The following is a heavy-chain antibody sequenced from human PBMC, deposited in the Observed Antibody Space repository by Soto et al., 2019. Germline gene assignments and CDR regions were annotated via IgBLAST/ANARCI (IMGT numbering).Heavy chain of an antibody. CDR1: GYTFTDHG. V-gene: IGHV1-18*01. D-gene: IGHD6-6*01. Sequence: ASVKVSCKTSGYTFTDHGLSWVRQAPGQGLEWLGWVSPYNGNTKYAQKFQGRVTMTTDTSTRTPYMELRSLRPDDTAVYYCARVITARPDYGMDVWGQGTTVTVSS. CDR3: ARVITARPDYGMDV. CDR2: VSPYNGNT. J-gene: IGHJ6*02.